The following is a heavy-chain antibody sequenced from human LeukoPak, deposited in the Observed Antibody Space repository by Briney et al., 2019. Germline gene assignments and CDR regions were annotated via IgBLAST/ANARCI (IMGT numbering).Heavy chain of an antibody. J-gene: IGHJ4*02. V-gene: IGHV1-2*02. Sequence: ASVKVSCKASGYTFIGNYMYWVRQAPGQGLEWMGWINPNSGGTNYAQKFQGRATMTMDTSISTAYMELSRLRSDDTAVYYCARDRRMGGFDYWGQGTLVTVSS. CDR1: GYTFIGNY. CDR2: INPNSGGT. CDR3: ARDRRMGGFDY. D-gene: IGHD3-16*01.